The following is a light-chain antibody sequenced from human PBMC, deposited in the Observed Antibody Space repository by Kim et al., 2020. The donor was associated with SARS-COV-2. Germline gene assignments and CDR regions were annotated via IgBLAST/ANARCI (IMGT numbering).Light chain of an antibody. Sequence: QAVTMSWTGGSSNIGAGYDVPWYQQLPGTAPNLLIYGNSNRPSWVPDRFSGSKSGTSASLAITGLQAEDEADYYCQSYDSSLSGYVFGTGTKVTVL. V-gene: IGLV1-40*01. CDR2: GNS. CDR3: QSYDSSLSGYV. J-gene: IGLJ1*01. CDR1: SSNIGAGYD.